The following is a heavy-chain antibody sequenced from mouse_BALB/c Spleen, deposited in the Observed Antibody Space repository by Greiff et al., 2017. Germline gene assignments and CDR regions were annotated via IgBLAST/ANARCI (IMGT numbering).Heavy chain of an antibody. Sequence: VQLQESGAELMKPGASVKISCKATGYTFSSYWIEWVKQRPGHGLEWIGEILPGSGSTNYNEKFKGKATFTADTSSNTAYMQLSSLTSEDSAVYYCARWTGYDGRFAYWGQGTLVTVSA. CDR2: ILPGSGST. V-gene: IGHV1-9*01. J-gene: IGHJ3*01. CDR3: ARWTGYDGRFAY. CDR1: GYTFSSYW. D-gene: IGHD2-2*01.